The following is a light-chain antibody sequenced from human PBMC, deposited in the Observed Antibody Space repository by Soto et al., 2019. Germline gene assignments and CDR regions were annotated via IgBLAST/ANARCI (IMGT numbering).Light chain of an antibody. Sequence: DIQMTQFPSSLSASVGDRVTVTCRASQNIGRYLNWYQQKPGKAPKPLIYDVSSLQTGVPSRFSGSGSGTEFTLTISSLQAEDFATYFCQESYTTPAVSFGGGTKVDIK. CDR2: DVS. CDR1: QNIGRY. V-gene: IGKV1-39*01. CDR3: QESYTTPAVS. J-gene: IGKJ4*01.